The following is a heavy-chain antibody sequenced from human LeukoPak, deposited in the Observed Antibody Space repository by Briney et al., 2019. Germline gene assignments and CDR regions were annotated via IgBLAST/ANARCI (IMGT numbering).Heavy chain of an antibody. CDR3: ARGGYDILTGPIDY. CDR2: IHYSGST. V-gene: IGHV4-59*01. J-gene: IGHJ4*02. CDR1: GGSISSYY. Sequence: PSETLSLTCTVSGGSISSYYWSWIRQPPGKGLEWIGHIHYSGSTNYNPSLKSRVTISVDTSKNQFSLKLSSVAAADTAVYYCARGGYDILTGPIDYWGQGTLVTVSS. D-gene: IGHD3-9*01.